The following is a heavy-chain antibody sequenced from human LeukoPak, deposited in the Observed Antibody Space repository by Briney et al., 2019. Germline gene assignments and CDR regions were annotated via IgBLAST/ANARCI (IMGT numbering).Heavy chain of an antibody. J-gene: IGHJ4*02. CDR1: GYTFTSYG. V-gene: IGHV1-18*01. CDR2: ISAYNGNT. CDR3: ARDSGSGWYGVFDY. Sequence: GASVTVSCKASGYTFTSYGISWVRQAPGQGLEWMGWISAYNGNTNYAQKLQGRVTMTTDTSTSTAYMELRSLRSDDTAVYYCARDSGSGWYGVFDYWGQGTLVTVSS. D-gene: IGHD6-19*01.